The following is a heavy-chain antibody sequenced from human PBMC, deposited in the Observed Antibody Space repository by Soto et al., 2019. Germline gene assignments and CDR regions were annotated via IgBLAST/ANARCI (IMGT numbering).Heavy chain of an antibody. Sequence: GASVKVSCKVSGYTLTELAMHWVRQAPGKGLEWMGGFDPEDGETIYAQKFQGRVTMTEDTSTDTAYMELSSLRSEDTAVYYCATGPAVTTPVDYWGQGTLVTVSS. CDR2: FDPEDGET. CDR3: ATGPAVTTPVDY. V-gene: IGHV1-24*01. J-gene: IGHJ4*02. CDR1: GYTLTELA. D-gene: IGHD4-17*01.